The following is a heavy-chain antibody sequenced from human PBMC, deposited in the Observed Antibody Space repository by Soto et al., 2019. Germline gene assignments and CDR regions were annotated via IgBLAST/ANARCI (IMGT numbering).Heavy chain of an antibody. CDR3: ARDKERVLVPAAISEAGY. V-gene: IGHV1-18*01. Sequence: GASVKVSCKASGYTFTSYGISWVRQAPGQGLEWMGWISAYNGNTNYAQKLQGRVTMTTDTSTSTAYMELRSLRSDDTAVYYCARDKERVLVPAAISEAGYWGQGTLVTVSS. CDR1: GYTFTSYG. J-gene: IGHJ4*02. CDR2: ISAYNGNT. D-gene: IGHD2-2*01.